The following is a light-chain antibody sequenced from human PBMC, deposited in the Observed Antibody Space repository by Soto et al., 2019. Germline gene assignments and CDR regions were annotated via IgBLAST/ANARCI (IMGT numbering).Light chain of an antibody. CDR1: SSDVGGYNY. CDR3: SSYTSSITWV. V-gene: IGLV2-14*01. J-gene: IGLJ3*02. Sequence: QSLLTQPASVSGSPGQSITISCTGTSSDVGGYNYVSWHQQHPGKAPKLMIYEVSNRPSGVSNRFSGSKSGNTASLTISGLQAEDEADYYCSSYTSSITWVFGGGTKLTVL. CDR2: EVS.